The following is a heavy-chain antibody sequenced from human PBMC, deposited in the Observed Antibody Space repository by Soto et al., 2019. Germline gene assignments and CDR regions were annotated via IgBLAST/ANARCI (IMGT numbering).Heavy chain of an antibody. J-gene: IGHJ4*02. V-gene: IGHV3-66*01. CDR3: ARGGGDCSGGSCYFWRYYFDY. D-gene: IGHD2-15*01. Sequence: EVQLVESGGGLVQPGGSLRLSCAASGFTVSSNYMSWVRQAPGKGLEWVSVIYSGGSTYYADSVKGRFTMSRDNSKNTLYLQMNSLRPEDTAVYYCARGGGDCSGGSCYFWRYYFDYWGQGTLVTVSS. CDR1: GFTVSSNY. CDR2: IYSGGST.